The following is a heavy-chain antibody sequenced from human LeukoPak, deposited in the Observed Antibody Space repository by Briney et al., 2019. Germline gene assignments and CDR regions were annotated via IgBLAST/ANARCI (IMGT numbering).Heavy chain of an antibody. CDR3: ARVHIVGFDY. V-gene: IGHV3-11*04. Sequence: GGSLRLSCAASEFIFSDYDMSWIRQAPGKGLEWVSYISSSGRYKYYADSVKGRFTISRDSAKNSLLLQMNSLRAEDTAVYYCARVHIVGFDYWGQGTLVTVSP. CDR2: ISSSGRYK. D-gene: IGHD1-26*01. CDR1: EFIFSDYD. J-gene: IGHJ4*02.